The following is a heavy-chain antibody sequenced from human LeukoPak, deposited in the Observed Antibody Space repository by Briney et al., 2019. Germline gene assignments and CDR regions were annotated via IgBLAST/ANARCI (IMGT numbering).Heavy chain of an antibody. CDR3: ARGRGITAAGTSWFDP. J-gene: IGHJ5*02. V-gene: IGHV4-59*12. CDR2: ISYSGST. D-gene: IGHD6-13*01. CDR1: GGSISSYY. Sequence: SETLSLTCTVSGGSISSYYWSWIRQPPGKGLEWIGYISYSGSTNYNPSLNSRVTISVDTSKNQFSLKLSSVTAADTAVYYCARGRGITAAGTSWFDPWGQGILVTVSS.